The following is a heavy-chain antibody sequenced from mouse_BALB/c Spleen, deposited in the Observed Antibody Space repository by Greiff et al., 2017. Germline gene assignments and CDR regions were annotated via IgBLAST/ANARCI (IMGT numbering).Heavy chain of an antibody. D-gene: IGHD1-1*01. J-gene: IGHJ1*01. V-gene: IGHV5-17*02. Sequence: EVQVVESGGGLVQPGGSRKLSCAASGFTFSSFGMHWVRQAPEKGLEWVAYISSGSSTIYYADTVKGRFTISRDNPKNTLFLQMTSLRSEDTAMYYCAREDYYENYWYFDVWGAGTTVTVSS. CDR3: AREDYYENYWYFDV. CDR2: ISSGSSTI. CDR1: GFTFSSFG.